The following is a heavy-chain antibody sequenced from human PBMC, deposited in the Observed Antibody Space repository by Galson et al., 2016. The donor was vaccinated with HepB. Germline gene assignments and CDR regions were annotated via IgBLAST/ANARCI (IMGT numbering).Heavy chain of an antibody. CDR2: ISSDSINI. D-gene: IGHD3-10*01. Sequence: SLRLSCAASGFTFSDYNMNWVRQTPGKGLEWISYISSDSINIYYVDSVKGRFTISRDNAKNSLYLQMNSLSDEDTAMYYCARVTKFYYGSGSYPYDYWGQGTLVTVSS. J-gene: IGHJ4*02. CDR3: ARVTKFYYGSGSYPYDY. CDR1: GFTFSDYN. V-gene: IGHV3-48*02.